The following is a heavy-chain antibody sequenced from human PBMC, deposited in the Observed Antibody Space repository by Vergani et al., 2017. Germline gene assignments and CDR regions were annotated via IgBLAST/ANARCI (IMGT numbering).Heavy chain of an antibody. V-gene: IGHV4-61*02. CDR2: MYTSGHT. CDR1: GASVSRGTYY. J-gene: IGHJ6*03. CDR3: ARDSGGTTAYYYYYYMDV. Sequence: QVQLQESGPGLLKPSQTLSLTCTVSGASVSRGTYYWTWIRQPAGKKLEWIIRMYTSGHTIYNPSLESRVTMSVDTSKNQFSLKLSSVTAADTAVYYCARDSGGTTAYYYYYYMDVWGKGTTVTVSS. D-gene: IGHD4-11*01.